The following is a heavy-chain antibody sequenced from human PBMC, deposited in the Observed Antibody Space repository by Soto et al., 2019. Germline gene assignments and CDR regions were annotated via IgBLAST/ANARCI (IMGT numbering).Heavy chain of an antibody. Sequence: PGGSLRLSCAASGFTFSSYWMSWVRQAPGKGLEWVANIKQDGSEKYYVDSVKGRFTISRDNAKNSLYLQMNSLRAEDTAVYYCARDPDYDSSGYPDYWGQGTLVTVSS. J-gene: IGHJ4*02. CDR3: ARDPDYDSSGYPDY. D-gene: IGHD3-22*01. V-gene: IGHV3-7*01. CDR1: GFTFSSYW. CDR2: IKQDGSEK.